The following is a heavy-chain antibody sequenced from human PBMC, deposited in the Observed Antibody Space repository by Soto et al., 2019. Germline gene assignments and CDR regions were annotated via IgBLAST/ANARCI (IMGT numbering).Heavy chain of an antibody. CDR3: ARVYCSGGSCYGIDY. Sequence: GASVKVSCKASGYTFTSYAMNWVRQAPGQRLEWMGWINAGNGNTKYSQKFQGRVTITRDTSASTAYMELSSLRSEDTAVYYCARVYCSGGSCYGIDYWGQGTLVTVSS. V-gene: IGHV1-3*01. D-gene: IGHD2-15*01. CDR2: INAGNGNT. CDR1: GYTFTSYA. J-gene: IGHJ4*02.